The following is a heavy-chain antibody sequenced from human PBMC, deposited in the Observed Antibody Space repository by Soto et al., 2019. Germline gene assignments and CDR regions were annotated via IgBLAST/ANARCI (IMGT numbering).Heavy chain of an antibody. V-gene: IGHV3-23*01. CDR1: GFTFSSYA. D-gene: IGHD2-21*02. J-gene: IGHJ3*02. CDR3: ATRSIVVVTAGAFDI. CDR2: ISGSGGST. Sequence: PGGSLRLSCAASGFTFSSYAMSWVRQAPGKGLEWVSAISGSGGSTYYADSVKGRFTISRDNSKNTLYLQMNSLRAEDTAVYYCATRSIVVVTAGAFDIWGQGTMVTVSS.